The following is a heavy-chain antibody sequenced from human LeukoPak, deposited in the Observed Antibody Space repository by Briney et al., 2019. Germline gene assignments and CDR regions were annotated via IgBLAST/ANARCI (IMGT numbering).Heavy chain of an antibody. CDR1: GFAFRNYA. CDR3: AKEIDSTEDDGAFDI. D-gene: IGHD2/OR15-2a*01. Sequence: GGSLRLSCAASGFAFRNYAMSWVRQAPGKGLEWVSAISGSGGSTYYADSVKGRFTISRDNPKNTLYLQMNSLRAEDTAVYYCAKEIDSTEDDGAFDIWGQGTMVTVSS. V-gene: IGHV3-23*01. J-gene: IGHJ3*02. CDR2: ISGSGGST.